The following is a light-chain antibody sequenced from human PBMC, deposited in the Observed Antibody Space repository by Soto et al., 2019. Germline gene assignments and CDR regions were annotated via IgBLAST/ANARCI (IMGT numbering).Light chain of an antibody. CDR2: LTS. V-gene: IGKV2-28*01. Sequence: DIVLTQSPLSLPVTPGEPASISCSSSQSLLQSNGYTYLDWYLQKPGQSPQHLIYLTSIRASGVPDRFSGSGSGTDYTLKISKVEAEDAGVYYGMQALQTRPCTFGPGTKVEIK. CDR3: MQALQTRPCT. J-gene: IGKJ1*01. CDR1: QSLLQSNGYTY.